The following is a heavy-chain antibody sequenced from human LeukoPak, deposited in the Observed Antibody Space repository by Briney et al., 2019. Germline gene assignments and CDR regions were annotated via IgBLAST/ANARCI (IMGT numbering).Heavy chain of an antibody. Sequence: SETLSLTCTVSGGSISGYYWSWIRQPPGKGLEWIGYIYYSGSTNYNPSLKSRVTISVDTSKNQFSLKLSSVTAADTAMYFCARHFDSSGRLDSWGQGTLVTVSS. CDR2: IYYSGST. J-gene: IGHJ4*02. CDR1: GGSISGYY. V-gene: IGHV4-59*01. D-gene: IGHD3-22*01. CDR3: ARHFDSSGRLDS.